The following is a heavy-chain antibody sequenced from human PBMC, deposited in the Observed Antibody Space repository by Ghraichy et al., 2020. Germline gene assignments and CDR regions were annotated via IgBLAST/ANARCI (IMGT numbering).Heavy chain of an antibody. Sequence: GGSLRLSCAASGFTFSSYAMNWVRQAPGKGLEWVSGMSGSGGSTYYADSVKGRFAISRDNSKNTLYLQMNSLRAEDTAIYYCAKGIGYYYYYGMDVWGQGTTVTVSS. CDR1: GFTFSSYA. CDR3: AKGIGYYYYYGMDV. J-gene: IGHJ6*02. CDR2: MSGSGGST. D-gene: IGHD3-3*01. V-gene: IGHV3-23*01.